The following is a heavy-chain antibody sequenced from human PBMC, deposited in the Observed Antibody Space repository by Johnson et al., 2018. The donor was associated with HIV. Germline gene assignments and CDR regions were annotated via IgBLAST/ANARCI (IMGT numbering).Heavy chain of an antibody. J-gene: IGHJ3*01. CDR3: ARAPYNWNLGLFDAFDV. D-gene: IGHD1-7*01. V-gene: IGHV3-11*04. CDR1: NLTFKDFY. Sequence: QVQLVESGGDLIKPGGSLRLSCAVSNLTFKDFYMSWIRQAPGKGLEWLSYISGSGFDTYYADSVKGRFTISRDNAKNSLFLQMNGLRAEDTAVYYCARAPYNWNLGLFDAFDVWGQGTKVTVSA. CDR2: ISGSGFDT.